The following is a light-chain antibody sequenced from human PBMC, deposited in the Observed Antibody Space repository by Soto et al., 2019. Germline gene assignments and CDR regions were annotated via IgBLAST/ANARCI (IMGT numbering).Light chain of an antibody. V-gene: IGLV1-44*01. CDR1: TSNIESKP. Sequence: QSVLTQPPSASGTPGQRVTISCSGSTSNIESKPVNWYQQLPGAAPKLLIHNTNKRPSGVPDRFSGSKSGTSASLAISGLQSDDEAHYYCAAWDDSLNGLVFGGGTKLTVL. CDR2: NTN. J-gene: IGLJ2*01. CDR3: AAWDDSLNGLV.